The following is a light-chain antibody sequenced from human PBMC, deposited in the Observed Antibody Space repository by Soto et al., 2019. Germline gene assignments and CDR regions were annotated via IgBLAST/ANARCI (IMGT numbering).Light chain of an antibody. CDR1: SSNIGSKT. CDR2: SNN. V-gene: IGLV1-44*01. CDR3: AAGDDSLNGVV. Sequence: QSVLTQPPSASGTPGQRVTISCSGSSSNIGSKTVNWYQQLPGTAPKLLIYSNNQRPSGVPDRFSGSKSGTSASLAISGLQSEDEADYYCAAGDDSLNGVVFGGGTQLTVL. J-gene: IGLJ2*01.